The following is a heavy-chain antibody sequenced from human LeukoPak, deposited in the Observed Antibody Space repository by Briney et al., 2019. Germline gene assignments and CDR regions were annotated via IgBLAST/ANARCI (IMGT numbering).Heavy chain of an antibody. CDR3: AKMVRDYFDY. V-gene: IGHV3-23*01. CDR1: GFTFSSYA. Sequence: GGSLRLSCGASGFTFSSYAMSWVRQAPGKGLEWVSAISGSGGSTYYADSVKGRFTIPRDNSKNTLYLQMRSLRAEDTAVYYCAKMVRDYFDYWGQGTLVTVSS. D-gene: IGHD4/OR15-4a*01. J-gene: IGHJ4*02. CDR2: ISGSGGST.